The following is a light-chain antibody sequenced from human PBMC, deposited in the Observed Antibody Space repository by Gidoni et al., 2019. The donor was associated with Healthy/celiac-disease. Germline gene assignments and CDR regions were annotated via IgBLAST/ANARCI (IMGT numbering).Light chain of an antibody. CDR1: QSSSSS. Sequence: DIQMTQSPSPLSASVGDRVTITCRASQSSSSSLNWYQQKPEKAPQLLFYAASSLQSGVPSRFRGGGSATDFTLTISSLQPEVFATYYCQQSYRRWTFGQGTKVEIK. CDR3: QQSYRRWT. J-gene: IGKJ1*01. CDR2: AAS. V-gene: IGKV1-39*01.